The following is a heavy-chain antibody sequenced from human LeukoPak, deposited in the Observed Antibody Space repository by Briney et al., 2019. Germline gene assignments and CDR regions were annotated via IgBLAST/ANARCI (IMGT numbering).Heavy chain of an antibody. V-gene: IGHV5-51*01. CDR2: IYPGDSDT. Sequence: GESLKISWKGAGSSFTNYWIGWVRQMPGKGLEWMGIIYPGDSDTRYSPSFQGQVTISADKSISTAYLQWSSLKGSDTAMYYCARVPCSSNSCYRGIPPPYAFDIWGQGTMVTVSS. CDR3: ARVPCSSNSCYRGIPPPYAFDI. D-gene: IGHD2-2*02. J-gene: IGHJ3*02. CDR1: GSSFTNYW.